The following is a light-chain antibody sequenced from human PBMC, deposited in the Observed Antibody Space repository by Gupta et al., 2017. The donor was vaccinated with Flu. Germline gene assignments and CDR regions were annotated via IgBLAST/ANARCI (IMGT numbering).Light chain of an antibody. V-gene: IGKV1-5*03. CDR3: QQYNSYSWS. Sequence: DIQMTQSPSTLYASVGDRVTITCRARQSISSWLAWYQQKPGKAPKLLIYKASRGESGVPSRFSGSGSGTEFTLTISSLQPEDFASYYCQQYNSYSWSFGQGTKVEIK. CDR1: QSISSW. CDR2: KAS. J-gene: IGKJ1*01.